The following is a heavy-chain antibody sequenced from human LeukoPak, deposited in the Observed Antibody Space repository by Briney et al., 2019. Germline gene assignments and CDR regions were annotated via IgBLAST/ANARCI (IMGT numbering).Heavy chain of an antibody. CDR1: GYSFSTYW. D-gene: IGHD7-27*01. Sequence: GESLKISCQASGYSFSTYWIAWVRQMPGRGLEWMGIIYPSDSDTRYSPSFQGQVTISADKSITTAYLQWRSLKASDTAMYYCARTGNFDYWGQGTLVTVSS. CDR3: ARTGNFDY. CDR2: IYPSDSDT. V-gene: IGHV5-51*01. J-gene: IGHJ4*02.